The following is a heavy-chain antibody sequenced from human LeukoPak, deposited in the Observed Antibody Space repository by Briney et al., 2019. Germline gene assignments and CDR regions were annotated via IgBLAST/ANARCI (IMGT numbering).Heavy chain of an antibody. CDR3: AKDQAGG. J-gene: IGHJ4*02. V-gene: IGHV3-30*02. CDR2: ILYDGSQK. CDR1: GFSFSDYG. D-gene: IGHD6-19*01. Sequence: GGSLRLSCEASGFSFSDYGMHWVRQRPGKGLEWVAFILYDGSQKYYADSVRGRFTVSRDNSKNTLSLQMNSLRIDDTAPYYCAKDQAGGWGQGTLVTVSS.